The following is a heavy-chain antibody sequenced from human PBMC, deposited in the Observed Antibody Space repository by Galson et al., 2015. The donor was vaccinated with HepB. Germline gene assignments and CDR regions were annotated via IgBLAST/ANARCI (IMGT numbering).Heavy chain of an antibody. J-gene: IGHJ4*02. Sequence: SLRLSCAVSGFTFSGYWMRWVRQIPGKGLESVANIKQDGSEPYYVDSVKGRFTISRDNGKNSLYLQMNSLRADDTAVYYCATAVRGRAFDYWGQGTVVTVAS. V-gene: IGHV3-7*03. CDR3: ATAVRGRAFDY. CDR2: IKQDGSEP. CDR1: GFTFSGYW. D-gene: IGHD5-12*01.